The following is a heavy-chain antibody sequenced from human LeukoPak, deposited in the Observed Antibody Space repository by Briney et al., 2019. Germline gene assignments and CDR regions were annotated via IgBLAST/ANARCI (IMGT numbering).Heavy chain of an antibody. CDR2: IYTSGST. J-gene: IGHJ4*02. V-gene: IGHV4-61*02. CDR1: GGSISSGSYY. D-gene: IGHD3-22*01. Sequence: SETLSLTCTVSGGSISSGSYYWSWIRQPAGKGLEWIGRIYTSGSTNYNPSLKSRVTISVDTSKNQFSLKLSSVTAADTAVYYCARGGPHYDSLYFDYWGQGTLVTVSS. CDR3: ARGGPHYDSLYFDY.